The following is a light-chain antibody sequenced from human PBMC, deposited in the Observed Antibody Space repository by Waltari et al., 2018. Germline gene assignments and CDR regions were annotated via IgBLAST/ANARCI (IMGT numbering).Light chain of an antibody. Sequence: QSALTQPASVSGSPGQSITIPCTGTASDVGTYNFVSWYQQHPGKAPKILIYEVSRRPSGFSSRFSASKSGNTASLTISALQADDEADYYCCSYAGSSTYVFGSGTKITVL. CDR3: CSYAGSSTYV. J-gene: IGLJ1*01. CDR2: EVS. CDR1: ASDVGTYNF. V-gene: IGLV2-23*02.